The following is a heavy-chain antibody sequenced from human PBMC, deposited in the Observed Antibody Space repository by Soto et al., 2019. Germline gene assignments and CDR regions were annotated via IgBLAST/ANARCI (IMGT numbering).Heavy chain of an antibody. D-gene: IGHD3-9*01. CDR1: GCSINRNRW. V-gene: IGHV4-4*02. Sequence: SETLSLTCAVSGCSINRNRWWTWVRQAPGKGLEWIGEIHDGGTTNYNLSLKSRVTLSIDESKNQFSLDMKSVSAADTAVYYCAGQWAAGYGAFDPWGQGILVTVSS. J-gene: IGHJ5*02. CDR2: IHDGGTT. CDR3: AGQWAAGYGAFDP.